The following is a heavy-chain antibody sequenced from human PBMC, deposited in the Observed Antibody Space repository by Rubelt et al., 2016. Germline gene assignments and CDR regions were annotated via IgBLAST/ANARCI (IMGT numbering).Heavy chain of an antibody. CDR3: ARVGQQLAYDY. V-gene: IGHV4-39*07. J-gene: IGHJ4*02. CDR1: GGSISSSSYH. D-gene: IGHD6-6*01. Sequence: QLQLQESGPGLVKASETLSLTCTVSGGSISSSSYHWGWIRQPPGKGLEWIGSIYYSGSTYYNPSRQSRVTRSRDTSKNQVSLQLRSVTAADTAVYNCARVGQQLAYDYWGQGTLVTVSS. CDR2: IYYSGST.